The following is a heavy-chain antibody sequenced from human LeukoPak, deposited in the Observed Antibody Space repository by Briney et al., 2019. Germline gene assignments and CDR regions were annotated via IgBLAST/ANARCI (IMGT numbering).Heavy chain of an antibody. D-gene: IGHD3-10*01. CDR3: AKGGAPYDY. CDR2: ISGSGGST. J-gene: IGHJ4*02. CDR1: GFTFSDHS. Sequence: GGSLRLSCATSGFTFSDHSITWVRQAPGKGLEWVSAISGSGGSTYYADSVKGRFTISRDNSKNTLYLQMNSLRAEDTAVYYCAKGGAPYDYWGQGTLVTVSS. V-gene: IGHV3-23*01.